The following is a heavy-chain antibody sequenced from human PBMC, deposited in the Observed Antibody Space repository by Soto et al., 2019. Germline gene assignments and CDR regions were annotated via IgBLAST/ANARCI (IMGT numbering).Heavy chain of an antibody. CDR3: ARRGPGGRAFDI. CDR1: GGSVSSGSYY. J-gene: IGHJ3*02. V-gene: IGHV4-61*01. CDR2: IYYSGST. Sequence: QVQLQESGPGLVKPSETLSLTCTVSGGSVSSGSYYWSWIRQPPGKGLEWIGYIYYSGSTNYNPARKSRVTIAGETSKNQFSLKLTSVTAADTAVYYCARRGPGGRAFDIWGQGTMVTVSS. D-gene: IGHD3-16*01.